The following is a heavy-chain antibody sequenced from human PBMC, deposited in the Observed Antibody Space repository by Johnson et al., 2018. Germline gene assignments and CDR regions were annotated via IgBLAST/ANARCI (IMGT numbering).Heavy chain of an antibody. CDR3: AKRIRGFHDAFDI. Sequence: EVQLVESGGGLVQPGGSLRLSCAASGFTFSSYAMSWVRQAPGKGLEWVSAISGSGGSTYYADSVKGWFTIARDNYKKPLNLQMNSLRDEDTHVYYCAKRIRGFHDAFDIWGQGKMVIVSS. V-gene: IGHV3-23*04. CDR1: GFTFSSYA. D-gene: IGHD2-15*01. J-gene: IGHJ3*02. CDR2: ISGSGGST.